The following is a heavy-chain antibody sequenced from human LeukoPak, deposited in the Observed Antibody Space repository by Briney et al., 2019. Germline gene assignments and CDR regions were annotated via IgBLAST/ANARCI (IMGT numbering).Heavy chain of an antibody. CDR3: AKRLYGSGSYSLSSFDY. V-gene: IGHV3-23*01. CDR2: ISGSGGST. Sequence: GGSLRLSCVASGFTFSSHAMSWVRQAPGKELEWVSVISGSGGSTYYADSVKGRFTISRDNSKNTLYLQMDSLRAEDTAVYYCAKRLYGSGSYSLSSFDYWGQGTLVTVSS. J-gene: IGHJ4*02. CDR1: GFTFSSHA. D-gene: IGHD3-10*01.